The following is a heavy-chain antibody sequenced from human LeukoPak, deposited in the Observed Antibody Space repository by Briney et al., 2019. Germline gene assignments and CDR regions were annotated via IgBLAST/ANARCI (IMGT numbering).Heavy chain of an antibody. V-gene: IGHV3-21*01. D-gene: IGHD2-2*01. CDR3: ARDRGYCSSTSCWSDAFDI. CDR1: GFTFSSYS. J-gene: IGHJ3*02. CDR2: ISSSSSYI. Sequence: GGSLRLSCAASGFTFSSYSMNWVRQAPGKGLEWVSSISSSSSYIYYADSVKGRFTISRDNAKNSLYLQMNSLRAEDTAVYYCARDRGYCSSTSCWSDAFDIWGQGTMVTASS.